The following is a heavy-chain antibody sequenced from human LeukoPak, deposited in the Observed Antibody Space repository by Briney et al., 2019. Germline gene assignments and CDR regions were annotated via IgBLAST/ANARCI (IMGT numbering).Heavy chain of an antibody. CDR3: ARYGSGSYDFDY. CDR2: ISYDGSNK. CDR1: GFTFSSYA. J-gene: IGHJ4*02. D-gene: IGHD3-10*01. Sequence: PGRSLRLSCAASGFTFSSYAMHWVRQAPGKGLEWVAVISYDGSNKYYADSVKGRFTISRDNSKNTLYLQMNSLRAEDTAVYYCARYGSGSYDFDYWGQGTLVTVSS. V-gene: IGHV3-30-3*01.